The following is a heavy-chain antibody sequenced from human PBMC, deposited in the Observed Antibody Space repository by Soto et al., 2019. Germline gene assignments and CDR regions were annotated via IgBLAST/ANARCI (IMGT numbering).Heavy chain of an antibody. V-gene: IGHV4-39*01. CDR3: ARHGPAAGQEWFDP. CDR1: GGSISSSSYY. D-gene: IGHD6-13*01. J-gene: IGHJ5*02. CDR2: IYYSGST. Sequence: SETLSLTCTVSGGSISSSSYYWGWIRQPPGKGLEWIGSIYYSGSTYYNPSLKSRVTISVDTSKNQFSLKLSSVTAADTAVYYCARHGPAAGQEWFDPWGQGTLVTVSS.